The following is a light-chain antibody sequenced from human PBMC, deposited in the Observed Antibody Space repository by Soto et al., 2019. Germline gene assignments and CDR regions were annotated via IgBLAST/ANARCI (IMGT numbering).Light chain of an antibody. CDR3: FSYTTSSTLV. CDR2: EFS. V-gene: IGLV2-14*01. Sequence: QSALTQPASVSGSPGQSITISCTGTSSDVGGYNYVSWYQQHPAKAPKLMIYEFSNRPSGVSHRFSGSKSGNTASLTISGLQAEAEADYYCFSYTTSSTLVFGGGTKLTVL. CDR1: SSDVGGYNY. J-gene: IGLJ3*02.